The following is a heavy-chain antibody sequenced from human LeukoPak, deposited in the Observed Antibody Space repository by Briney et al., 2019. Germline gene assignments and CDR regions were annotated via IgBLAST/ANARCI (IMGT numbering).Heavy chain of an antibody. J-gene: IGHJ4*02. V-gene: IGHV1-8*01. D-gene: IGHD3-10*01. CDR1: GYTFTSYD. Sequence: GASVKVSCKASGYTFTSYDINWVRQATGQGLEWMGWMNPNSGNTGYAQKFQGRVTMTRNTSISTAYMELSSLRSEDTAVYYCVRDSDDYYWALDFWGQGTPVTVSS. CDR3: VRDSDDYYWALDF. CDR2: MNPNSGNT.